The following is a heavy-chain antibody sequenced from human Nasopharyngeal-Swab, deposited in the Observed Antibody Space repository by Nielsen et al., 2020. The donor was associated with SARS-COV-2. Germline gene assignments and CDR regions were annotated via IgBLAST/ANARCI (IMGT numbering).Heavy chain of an antibody. Sequence: EGSLRLSCTASGFSFNNYGMHWVRQAPGKGLEWVAVISYEGSKKKYAEFVEGRFTISRDYSKNTLFLQMNSLRPEDTAMYYCAKANSLFWFGQFKNDGFDIWGRGTLVAVSS. CDR3: AKANSLFWFGQFKNDGFDI. V-gene: IGHV3-30*18. D-gene: IGHD3-10*01. CDR2: ISYEGSKK. CDR1: GFSFNNYG. J-gene: IGHJ3*02.